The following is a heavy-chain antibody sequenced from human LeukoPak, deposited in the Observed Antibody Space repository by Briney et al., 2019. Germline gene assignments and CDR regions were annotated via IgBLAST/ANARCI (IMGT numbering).Heavy chain of an antibody. J-gene: IGHJ3*02. Sequence: GGSLRLSCAASGFTFSSYGMHWVRQAPGKGLEWVAVIWYDGSNKYYADSVKGRFTISRDNSNNTLYLQMNSLRAVDTAVYYCARGSIVVVPAAIFIGAFAIWGQGTMVTVSS. CDR3: ARGSIVVVPAAIFIGAFAI. CDR1: GFTFSSYG. D-gene: IGHD2-2*02. CDR2: IWYDGSNK. V-gene: IGHV3-33*01.